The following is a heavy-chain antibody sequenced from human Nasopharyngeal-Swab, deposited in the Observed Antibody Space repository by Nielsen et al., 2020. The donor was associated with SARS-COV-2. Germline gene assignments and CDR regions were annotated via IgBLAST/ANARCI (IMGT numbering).Heavy chain of an antibody. J-gene: IGHJ1*01. Sequence: WVRQAPGQGLEWMGGFDPEDGETIYAQKFQGRVTMTEDTSTDTAYMELSSLRSEDTAVYYCATGSEYSNSPQHWGQGTLVTVSS. V-gene: IGHV1-24*01. CDR2: FDPEDGET. D-gene: IGHD6-6*01. CDR3: ATGSEYSNSPQH.